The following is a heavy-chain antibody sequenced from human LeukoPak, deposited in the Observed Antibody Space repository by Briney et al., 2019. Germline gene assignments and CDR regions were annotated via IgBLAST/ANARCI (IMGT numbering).Heavy chain of an antibody. V-gene: IGHV1-69*05. Sequence: GASVKVSCKASGGTFSSYAISWVRQAPGQGLEWMGGIIPIFGTANYAQKFQGRVTITTDESTSTAYMELSSLRSEDTAVYYCARLWIQLWPRSHWFDPWGQGTLVTVSS. CDR3: ARLWIQLWPRSHWFDP. J-gene: IGHJ5*02. CDR2: IIPIFGTA. CDR1: GGTFSSYA. D-gene: IGHD5-18*01.